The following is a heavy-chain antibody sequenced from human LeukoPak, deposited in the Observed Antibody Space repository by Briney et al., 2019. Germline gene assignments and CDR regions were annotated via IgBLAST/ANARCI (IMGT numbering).Heavy chain of an antibody. CDR1: GFTFSSYA. V-gene: IGHV3-30-3*01. CDR3: ARGGYSSSWYSTNYYYYYGMDV. J-gene: IGHJ6*02. Sequence: GGSLRLSCAASGFTFSSYALHWVRQAPGKGLEWVAVISYDGNNKYYADSVKGRFTISRDNSKNTLYLQMNSLRAEDTAVYYCARGGYSSSWYSTNYYYYYGMDVWGQGTTVTVSS. CDR2: ISYDGNNK. D-gene: IGHD6-13*01.